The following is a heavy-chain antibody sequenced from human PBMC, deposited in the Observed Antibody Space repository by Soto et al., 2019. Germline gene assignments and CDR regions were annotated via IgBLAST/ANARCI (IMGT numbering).Heavy chain of an antibody. J-gene: IGHJ4*02. CDR1: GFTFSSYA. CDR2: ISGSGGST. CDR3: AKASGWFGEFDY. V-gene: IGHV3-23*01. D-gene: IGHD3-10*01. Sequence: EVQLLESGGGLVQPGGSLRLSCAASGFTFSSYAMSWVRQAPGKGLEWVSAISGSGGSTYYADSVKGRFTISRDNSKNSLYLQINSLRADDTAVYYCAKASGWFGEFDYWGQGTLVTVSS.